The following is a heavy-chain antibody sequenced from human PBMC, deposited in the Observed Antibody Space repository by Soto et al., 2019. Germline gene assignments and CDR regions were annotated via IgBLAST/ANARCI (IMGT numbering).Heavy chain of an antibody. D-gene: IGHD5-12*01. CDR1: GFSFENYG. V-gene: IGHV3-33*06. CDR3: ANLWGDGYNLGQDYNGMDV. J-gene: IGHJ6*02. Sequence: QVQMVESGGGVVQPGRSLRLSCAASGFSFENYGMHWVRQAPGRGLEWVAIIWYDGSLQYYAAAVKGRFTISRDNSKNTLSLEMNSLRAEDTAVYYCANLWGDGYNLGQDYNGMDVWGQGTTVIVS. CDR2: IWYDGSLQ.